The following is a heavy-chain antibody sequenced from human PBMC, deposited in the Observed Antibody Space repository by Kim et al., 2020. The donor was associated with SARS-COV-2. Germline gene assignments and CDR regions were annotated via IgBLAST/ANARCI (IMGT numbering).Heavy chain of an antibody. V-gene: IGHV3-33*06. Sequence: GGSLRLSCAASGFTFSSYGMHWVRQAPGKGLEWVAVIWYDGSNKYYADSVKGRFTISRDNSKNTLYLQMNSLRAEDTAVYYCAKDRGQTMVRGVGGAMDSWGPGTPVTAS. CDR1: GFTFSSYG. CDR2: IWYDGSNK. J-gene: IGHJ4*02. CDR3: AKDRGQTMVRGVGGAMDS. D-gene: IGHD3-10*01.